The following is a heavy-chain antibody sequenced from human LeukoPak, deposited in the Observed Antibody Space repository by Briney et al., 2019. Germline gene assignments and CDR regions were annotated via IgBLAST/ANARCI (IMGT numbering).Heavy chain of an antibody. CDR1: GGTFSSYA. J-gene: IGHJ4*02. D-gene: IGHD5-12*01. CDR3: ARCTSGYDLHFDY. CDR2: INPIFGTA. V-gene: IGHV1-69*13. Sequence: SVTVSCTASGGTFSSYAISWVRQAPGQGLEWMGGINPIFGTANYAQKFQGRVTITADESTSTAYMELSSLRSEDTAVYYCARCTSGYDLHFDYWGQGTLVTVSS.